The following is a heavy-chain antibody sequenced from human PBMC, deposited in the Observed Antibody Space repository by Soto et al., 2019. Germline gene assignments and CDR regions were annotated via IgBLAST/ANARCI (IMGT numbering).Heavy chain of an antibody. D-gene: IGHD3-22*01. CDR3: ARDLSLKDYYDRSGYLGFDY. CDR1: GFTFSSYA. J-gene: IGHJ4*02. V-gene: IGHV3-30-3*01. CDR2: ISYDGSNK. Sequence: PGGSLRLSCAASGFTFSSYAMHWVRQAPGKGLEWVAVISYDGSNKYYADSVKGRFTISRDNSKNTLYLQMNSLRAEDTAVYYCARDLSLKDYYDRSGYLGFDYWGQGTLVTVSS.